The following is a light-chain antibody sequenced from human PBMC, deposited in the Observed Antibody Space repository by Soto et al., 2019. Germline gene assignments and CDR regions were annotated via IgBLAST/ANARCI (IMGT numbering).Light chain of an antibody. V-gene: IGKV3D-20*01. CDR1: HAIASVP. CDR2: DTS. CDR3: QQYDTSLT. J-gene: IGKJ4*01. Sequence: TQSLASQNLSQGERATLSCGVCHAIASVPLAWYQHKPGLAPRLLIYDTSIRATGIPDRFTGSGSGTDFTLTFSRLEPEDFAVYYCQQYDTSLTCGGEPKV.